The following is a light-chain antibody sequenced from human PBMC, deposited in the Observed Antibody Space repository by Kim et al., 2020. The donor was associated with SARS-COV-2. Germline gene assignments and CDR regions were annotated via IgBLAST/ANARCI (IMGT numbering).Light chain of an antibody. J-gene: IGLJ3*02. CDR2: YDS. V-gene: IGLV3-21*04. CDR3: QVWDSSSDHPGV. CDR1: NIGSKS. Sequence: PGKTARITCGENNIGSKSVHWYQQEPGQAPVLVIYYDSDRPSGIPERFSGSNSGNTATLTISRVEAGDEADYYCQVWDSSSDHPGVFGGGTQLTVL.